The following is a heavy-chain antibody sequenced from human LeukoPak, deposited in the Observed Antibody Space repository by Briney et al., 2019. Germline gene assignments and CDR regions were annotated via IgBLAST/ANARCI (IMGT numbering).Heavy chain of an antibody. V-gene: IGHV4-34*01. J-gene: IGHJ4*02. Sequence: SETLSLTCAVYGGSFSGYYWSWIRQPPGKGLEWIGEINHSGSTNYNPSLKSRVTISVDTSKNQFSLKLSSVTAADTAVHYCARGPYYDFWSGYYPRFDYWGQGTLVTVSS. D-gene: IGHD3-3*01. CDR3: ARGPYYDFWSGYYPRFDY. CDR2: INHSGST. CDR1: GGSFSGYY.